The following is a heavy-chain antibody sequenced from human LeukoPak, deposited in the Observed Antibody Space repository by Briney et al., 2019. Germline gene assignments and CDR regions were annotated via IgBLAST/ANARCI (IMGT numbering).Heavy chain of an antibody. V-gene: IGHV3-23*01. CDR2: ISGSGGST. CDR1: GFTFSSYW. D-gene: IGHD3-9*01. Sequence: PGGSLRLSCAASGFTFSSYWMSWVRQAPGKGLEWVSAISGSGGSTYYADSVKGRFTISRDNSKNTLYLQMNSLRAEDTAVYYCAKGWYYDILTGNFDYWGQGTLVTVSS. CDR3: AKGWYYDILTGNFDY. J-gene: IGHJ4*02.